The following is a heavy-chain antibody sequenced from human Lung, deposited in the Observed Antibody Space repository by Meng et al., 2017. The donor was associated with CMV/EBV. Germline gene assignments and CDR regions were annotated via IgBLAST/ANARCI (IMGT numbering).Heavy chain of an antibody. CDR3: ARTSSSGLDC. Sequence: SETXSLXCSVSGGSISSTDYHWGWIRQPPGKGLEWIGSFYNGGPTSYNPSLKSRVTISIDMSKNQFSLKLSSATAADTAVYYCARTSSSGLDCWGQGPLVTVSS. D-gene: IGHD6-19*01. CDR2: FYNGGPT. V-gene: IGHV4-39*07. J-gene: IGHJ4*02. CDR1: GGSISSTDYH.